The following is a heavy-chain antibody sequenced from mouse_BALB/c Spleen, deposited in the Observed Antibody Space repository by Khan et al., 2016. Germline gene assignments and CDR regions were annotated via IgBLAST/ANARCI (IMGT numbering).Heavy chain of an antibody. J-gene: IGHJ3*01. CDR2: INTYTGEP. V-gene: IGHV9-3-1*01. D-gene: IGHD1-1*01. CDR3: ARPDYGSSRGFAY. Sequence: QIQLVQSGPELKKPGETVRISCKASGYTFTNYGMNWVKQAPGKGLKWMGWINTYTGEPTYADDFKGRFAFSLETSASTAYLKINNLKNEDTATXFCARPDYGSSRGFAYWGQVTLVTVSA. CDR1: GYTFTNYG.